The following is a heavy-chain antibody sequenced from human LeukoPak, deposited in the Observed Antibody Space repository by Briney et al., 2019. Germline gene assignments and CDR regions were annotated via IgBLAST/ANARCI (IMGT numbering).Heavy chain of an antibody. Sequence: QTGGSLRLSCAASGFTFSSYAMSWVRQAPGKGLEWVSAISGSGGSTYYADSVKGRFTISRDNSKNTLYLQMNSLRAEDTAVYYCAKSPSSGYYFGYFQHWGQGTLSPSPQ. CDR2: ISGSGGST. CDR1: GFTFSSYA. J-gene: IGHJ1*01. D-gene: IGHD3-22*01. CDR3: AKSPSSGYYFGYFQH. V-gene: IGHV3-23*01.